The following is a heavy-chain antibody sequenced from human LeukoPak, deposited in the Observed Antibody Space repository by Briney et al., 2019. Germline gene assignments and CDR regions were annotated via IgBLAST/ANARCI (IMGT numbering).Heavy chain of an antibody. CDR1: GFTFNSYW. V-gene: IGHV3-7*04. CDR2: IKQDGSEK. Sequence: GGSLRLSCAASGFTFNSYWMSWVRQAPGKGLEWVANIKQDGSEKYYVDFVRGRFTISRDDAKNSVYLQMNSLRVEDTAVYYCARDGIDYWGQGTLVTVSS. D-gene: IGHD1-26*01. CDR3: ARDGIDY. J-gene: IGHJ4*02.